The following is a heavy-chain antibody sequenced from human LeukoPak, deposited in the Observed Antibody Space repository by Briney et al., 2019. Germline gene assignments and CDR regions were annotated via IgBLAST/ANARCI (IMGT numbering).Heavy chain of an antibody. CDR3: AKIGGSHTSYWYFDL. Sequence: SETLSLTCTVSGASISSYYWSWFRQPPGKGLEWIGHIYNSGNTNYNPSLKSRVTISVDTSRNRFSLKLSSVTAADTAVYYCAKIGGSHTSYWYFDLWGRGTLVTVSS. CDR1: GASISSYY. D-gene: IGHD1-26*01. V-gene: IGHV4-59*08. CDR2: IYNSGNT. J-gene: IGHJ2*01.